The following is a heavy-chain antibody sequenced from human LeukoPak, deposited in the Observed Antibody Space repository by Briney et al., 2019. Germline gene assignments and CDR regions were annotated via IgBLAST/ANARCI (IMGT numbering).Heavy chain of an antibody. V-gene: IGHV1-69*13. D-gene: IGHD1-7*01. CDR3: ARGRFLELRWNWFDP. CDR2: IIPFFGTT. J-gene: IGHJ5*02. CDR1: GGTFSSYA. Sequence: GASVKVSCKASGGTFSSYAINWVRQAPGQGLEWMGGIIPFFGTTNYAQKFQGRVTITADDSTSTAYMELSSLRSEDTAVYYCARGRFLELRWNWFDPWGQGTLVTVSS.